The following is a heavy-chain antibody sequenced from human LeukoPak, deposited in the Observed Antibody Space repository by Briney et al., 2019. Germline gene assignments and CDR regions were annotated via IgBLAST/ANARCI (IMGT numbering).Heavy chain of an antibody. J-gene: IGHJ4*02. V-gene: IGHV4-38-2*02. Sequence: SETLSLTCTVSGFSISSGHYWGWVRQPPGAGLELIGSVYQSGTTYYNPSLKSRVTTSVDMSKNQFSLRLKPLTAEDPAVYYCARIFIRNGYSSYFDCWGEGTLVTVSS. CDR1: GFSISSGHY. D-gene: IGHD5-18*01. CDR3: ARIFIRNGYSSYFDC. CDR2: VYQSGTT.